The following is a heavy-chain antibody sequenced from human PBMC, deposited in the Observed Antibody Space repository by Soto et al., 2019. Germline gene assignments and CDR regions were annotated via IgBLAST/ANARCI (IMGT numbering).Heavy chain of an antibody. CDR1: GFTFSSYG. V-gene: IGHV3-30*18. CDR3: AKVDI. J-gene: IGHJ3*02. CDR2: ISYDGSNK. Sequence: VQLVESGGGLVKPGRSLRLSCAASGFTFSSYGMHRVRQAPGKGLEWVAVISYDGSNKYYADSVKGRFTISRDNSKNTLYLQMNSLRAEDTAVYYCAKVDIWGQGTMVTVSS.